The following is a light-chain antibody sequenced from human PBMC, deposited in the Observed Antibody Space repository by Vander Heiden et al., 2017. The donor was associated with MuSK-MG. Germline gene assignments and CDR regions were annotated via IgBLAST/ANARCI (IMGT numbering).Light chain of an antibody. CDR1: QRLSSSY. CDR3: QQYGSTPVT. J-gene: IGKJ2*01. Sequence: DIVLTQSPGTPSLSPGARATLSCRPSQRLSSSYLAWYQQIPGQAPRLLIYGASSRATGVPDRFSGSGSGTDFTLTISRLEPEDFAVYYCQQYGSTPVTFGQGTKLEIK. V-gene: IGKV3-20*01. CDR2: GAS.